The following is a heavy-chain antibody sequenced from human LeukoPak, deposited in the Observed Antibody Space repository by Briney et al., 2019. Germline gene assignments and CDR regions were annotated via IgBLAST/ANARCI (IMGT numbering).Heavy chain of an antibody. D-gene: IGHD6-19*01. CDR2: FDPEDGET. J-gene: IGHJ4*02. CDR3: ARDWKWLVFDY. CDR1: GYTLTELS. V-gene: IGHV1-24*01. Sequence: ASVKVSCKVSGYTLTELSMHWVRQAPGKGLEWMGGFDPEDGETIYAQKLQGRVTMTTDTSTSTAYMELRSLRSDDTAVYYCARDWKWLVFDYWGQGTLVTVSS.